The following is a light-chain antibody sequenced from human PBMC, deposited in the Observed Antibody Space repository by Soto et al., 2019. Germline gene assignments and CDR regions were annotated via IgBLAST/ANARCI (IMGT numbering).Light chain of an antibody. CDR1: QSLLHSNGYNY. Sequence: IVMTQSPLSLPVTPGEPASISCRSSQSLLHSNGYNYLDWYLQKPGQSPQLLIYLGSNRASGVPDRFSGSGSRTDFTLKISRVEAEDVGVYYCMQGLQTSITFGQGTRWRL. CDR2: LGS. CDR3: MQGLQTSIT. V-gene: IGKV2-28*01. J-gene: IGKJ5*01.